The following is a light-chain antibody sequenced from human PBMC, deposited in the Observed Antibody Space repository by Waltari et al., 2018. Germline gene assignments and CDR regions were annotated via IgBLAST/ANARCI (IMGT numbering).Light chain of an antibody. CDR3: QQSQGFPYT. CDR1: HNIDVF. V-gene: IGKV1-39*01. CDR2: GAS. J-gene: IGKJ2*01. Sequence: DIQMTQSPSSLSDSVGGSVTMSCRASHNIDVFLNWYQQKPGKAPKLLIFGASSLQNGVPSRFSGSGSGTDFTLTITSLSSEDSATYYCQQSQGFPYTFGQGTKLEIK.